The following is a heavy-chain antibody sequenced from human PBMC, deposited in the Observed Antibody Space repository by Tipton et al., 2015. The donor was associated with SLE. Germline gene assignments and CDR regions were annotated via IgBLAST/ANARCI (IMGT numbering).Heavy chain of an antibody. CDR2: IYYSGST. Sequence: LRLSCTVSGGSISSGGYYWSWIRQHPGKGLEWIGYIYYSGSTYYNPSLKSRVTISVDTSKNQFSLKLSSVTAADTAVYYCARGIAAGDYYYYGMDVWGQGTTVTVSS. CDR3: ARGIAAGDYYYYGMDV. J-gene: IGHJ6*02. V-gene: IGHV4-31*02. D-gene: IGHD6-13*01. CDR1: GGSISSGGYY.